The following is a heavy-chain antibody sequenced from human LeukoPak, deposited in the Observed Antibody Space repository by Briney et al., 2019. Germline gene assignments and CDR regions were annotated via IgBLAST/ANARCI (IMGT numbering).Heavy chain of an antibody. CDR2: INSDGSTT. Sequence: QPGGSLRLSCAASGFTLSSYWMHWVRQAPGKGLVWVSRINSDGSTTNYADSVQGRFSISRDNAKNTLYLQMNSLRAEDTAAYYCARGSSGYSTTWGQGTLVTVSS. CDR1: GFTLSSYW. V-gene: IGHV3-74*01. CDR3: ARGSSGYSTT. D-gene: IGHD6-13*01. J-gene: IGHJ5*02.